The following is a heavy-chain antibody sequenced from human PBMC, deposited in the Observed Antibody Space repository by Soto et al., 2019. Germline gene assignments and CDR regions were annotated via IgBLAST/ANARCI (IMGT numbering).Heavy chain of an antibody. CDR3: ARVHYDILTGYPNFDY. CDR2: INPNSGGT. D-gene: IGHD3-9*01. Sequence: QVPLVQSGAEVKKPGASVKVSCKASGYTFTGYYMHWVRQAPGQGLEWMGWINPNSGGTNYAQKFQGWVTMTRDTSISTAYMELSRLRSDDTAVYYCARVHYDILTGYPNFDYWGQGTLVTVSS. J-gene: IGHJ4*02. V-gene: IGHV1-2*04. CDR1: GYTFTGYY.